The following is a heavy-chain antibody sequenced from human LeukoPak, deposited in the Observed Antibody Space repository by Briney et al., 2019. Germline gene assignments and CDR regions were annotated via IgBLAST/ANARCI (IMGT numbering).Heavy chain of an antibody. CDR2: IYYSGST. CDR1: GGSISSYY. J-gene: IGHJ4*02. V-gene: IGHV4-59*01. Sequence: PSETLSLTCTVSGGSISSYYWSWIRQPAGKGLEWIGYIYYSGSTNYNPSLKSRVTILVDTSKNQFSLKVSSVTAADTAVYYCARGQYSGSCFDNWGQGSLVTVSS. CDR3: ARGQYSGSCFDN. D-gene: IGHD1-26*01.